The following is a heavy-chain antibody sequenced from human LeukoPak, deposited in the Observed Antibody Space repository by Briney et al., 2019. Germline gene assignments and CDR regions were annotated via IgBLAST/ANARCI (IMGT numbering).Heavy chain of an antibody. J-gene: IGHJ4*02. CDR3: ARVSSDY. CDR1: GFTFSSYA. Sequence: PGGSLRLSCAASGFTFSSYAMHWVRQAPGKGLEWVAVISYDGSNKYYADSVKGRFTISRDSSKNTLYLQMNSLRAEDTAVYYCARVSSDYWGQGTLVTVSS. D-gene: IGHD3-3*02. CDR2: ISYDGSNK. V-gene: IGHV3-30*04.